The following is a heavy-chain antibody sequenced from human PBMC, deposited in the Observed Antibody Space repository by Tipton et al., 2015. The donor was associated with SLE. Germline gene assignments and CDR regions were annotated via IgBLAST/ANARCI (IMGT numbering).Heavy chain of an antibody. CDR2: VYHTGNT. D-gene: IGHD3-10*01. CDR3: AKNSGSYYFDD. J-gene: IGHJ4*02. CDR1: TYSISNGHY. Sequence: TLSRTCSVSTYSISNGHYWAWVRQPPGKGLEWIGTVYHTGNTYYNPSLKSRVTMSVDTSKNQFSLKLNSVTAADTAVYYCAKNSGSYYFDDWGQGTLVTVSS. V-gene: IGHV4-38-2*01.